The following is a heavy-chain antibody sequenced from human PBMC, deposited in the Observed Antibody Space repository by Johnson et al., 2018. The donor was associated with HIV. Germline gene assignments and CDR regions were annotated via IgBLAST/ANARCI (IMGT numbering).Heavy chain of an antibody. CDR1: GFTFTNAW. V-gene: IGHV3-15*01. Sequence: VQLVESGGGLVQPGGSLRLSCAASGFTFTNAWMSWVRQAPGRGLEWVGRIKSKTDGGTTDYAAPVKGRFTISRDDSKNTLYLQMNSLKTEDTAVYYCTTQQRADAFDIWGQGTMVTVSS. CDR3: TTQQRADAFDI. J-gene: IGHJ3*02. D-gene: IGHD6-13*01. CDR2: IKSKTDGGTT.